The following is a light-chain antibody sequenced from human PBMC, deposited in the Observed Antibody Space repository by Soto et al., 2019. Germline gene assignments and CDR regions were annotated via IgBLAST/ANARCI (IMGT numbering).Light chain of an antibody. J-gene: IGKJ4*01. Sequence: DIQMTQSPSTLSASVGDRVTITCRASQSISSWLAWYQQKPGKAPKLLIYDASSLESVVPSRFSGSGSETAFTLTISSLQPDDFATYYCQQYNRYSFTFGGGTKVEI. V-gene: IGKV1-5*01. CDR1: QSISSW. CDR2: DAS. CDR3: QQYNRYSFT.